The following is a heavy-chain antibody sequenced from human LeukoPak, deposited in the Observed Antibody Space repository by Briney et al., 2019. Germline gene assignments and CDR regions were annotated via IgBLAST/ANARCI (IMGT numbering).Heavy chain of an antibody. J-gene: IGHJ3*02. V-gene: IGHV1-18*01. CDR1: GYTFTSYG. CDR3: ARNWYSGSSYAFDI. Sequence: ASVKVSCKASGYTFTSYGISWVRQAPGQGLEWMGWISAYNGNTNYAQKLQGRVTMTTDTSTSTAYTELRSLRSDDTAVYYCARNWYSGSSYAFDIWGQGTMVTVSS. CDR2: ISAYNGNT. D-gene: IGHD1-26*01.